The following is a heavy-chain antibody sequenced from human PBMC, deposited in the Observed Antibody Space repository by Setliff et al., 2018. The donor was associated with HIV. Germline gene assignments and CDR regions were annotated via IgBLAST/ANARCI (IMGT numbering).Heavy chain of an antibody. CDR2: IKQDGSEK. J-gene: IGHJ4*02. CDR1: GFTFSTYW. Sequence: GGSLRLSCAASGFTFSTYWMSWVRQAPGKGLEWVANIKQDGSEKYYVDSVKGRFTISRDNAKNSLYLQMSSLRAEDTAVYYCAREDGAYYCDSSGLDYWGQGTLVTVSS. CDR3: AREDGAYYCDSSGLDY. D-gene: IGHD3-22*01. V-gene: IGHV3-7*01.